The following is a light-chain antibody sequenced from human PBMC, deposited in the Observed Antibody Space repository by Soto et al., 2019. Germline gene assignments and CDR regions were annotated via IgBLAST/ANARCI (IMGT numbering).Light chain of an antibody. Sequence: QSALTQPASVSGSPGQSITISCTGTSSDVGGYNYVSWYQQHPGKAPNLLIYDVSNRPSGVSNRFSGSKSGNTASLTISGLQAEDEADYYSSSYTSSSTLRGVFGGGTKVTVL. CDR2: DVS. CDR3: SSYTSSSTLRGV. CDR1: SSDVGGYNY. J-gene: IGLJ2*01. V-gene: IGLV2-14*01.